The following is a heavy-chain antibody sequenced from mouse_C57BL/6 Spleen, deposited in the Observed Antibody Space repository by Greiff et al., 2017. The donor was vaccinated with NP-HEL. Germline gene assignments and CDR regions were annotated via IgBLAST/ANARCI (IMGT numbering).Heavy chain of an antibody. Sequence: LQPGAELVRPGSSVKLSCKASGYTFTSYWMDWVKQRPGQGLEWIGNIYPSDSETHYNQKFKDKATLTVDKSSSTAYMELRSLTSEDSAVYFCARSGMGLYWYFDVWGTGTTVTVSS. CDR2: IYPSDSET. CDR1: GYTFTSYW. J-gene: IGHJ1*03. D-gene: IGHD2-3*01. V-gene: IGHV1-61*01. CDR3: ARSGMGLYWYFDV.